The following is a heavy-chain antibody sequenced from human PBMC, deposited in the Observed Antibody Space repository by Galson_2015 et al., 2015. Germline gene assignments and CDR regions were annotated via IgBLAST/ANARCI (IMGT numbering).Heavy chain of an antibody. CDR2: IKSKTDGGTT. V-gene: IGHV3-15*01. CDR1: GFTFSNAW. Sequence: SLRLSCAASGFTFSNAWMSWVRQAPGKGLEWVGRIKSKTDGGTTDYAAPVKGRFTISRDDSKNTLHLQMNSLKTEDTAVYYCTTGGGGWVGMDVWGQGTTVTVSS. J-gene: IGHJ6*02. D-gene: IGHD1-26*01. CDR3: TTGGGGWVGMDV.